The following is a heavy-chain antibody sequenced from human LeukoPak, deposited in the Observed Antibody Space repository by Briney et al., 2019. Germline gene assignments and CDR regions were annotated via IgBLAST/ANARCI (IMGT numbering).Heavy chain of an antibody. D-gene: IGHD1-26*01. Sequence: SETLSLTRTVSGGSISSYYWSWIRQPPGKGLEWIGYIYYSGSTNYNPSLKSRVTISVDTSKNQFSLKLSSVTAADTAVYYCASVPGSYYYYYMDVWGKGTTVTVPS. CDR1: GGSISSYY. CDR2: IYYSGST. V-gene: IGHV4-59*08. CDR3: ASVPGSYYYYYMDV. J-gene: IGHJ6*03.